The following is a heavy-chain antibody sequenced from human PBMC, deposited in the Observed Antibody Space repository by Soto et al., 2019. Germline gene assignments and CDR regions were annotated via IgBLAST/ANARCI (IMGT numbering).Heavy chain of an antibody. CDR2: INHNAST. J-gene: IGHJ6*02. D-gene: IGHD3-16*02. Sequence: PSETLSLTCAVYGESFSGYSWTWIRQPPGKGLEWIGEINHNASTNYNPSLKSRVTISVDTSKNQFSLKLSSVTAADTAVYYCARGLGVLVHIYYYYGIDVWGQGTTVTVSS. CDR1: GESFSGYS. CDR3: ARGLGVLVHIYYYYGIDV. V-gene: IGHV4-34*01.